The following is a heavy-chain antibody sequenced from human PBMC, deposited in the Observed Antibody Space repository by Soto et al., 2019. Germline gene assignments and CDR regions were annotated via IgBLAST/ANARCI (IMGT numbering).Heavy chain of an antibody. Sequence: EVQLVQSGAEVKKPGESLKISCKGSGYSFTSYHIVWVRQMPGKGLEWMGIIYPGDSETRYSPSLQGQVTMSADKSTSTACPPWSSPKASDTAMYYCASRSYCDGDCTRRPYDYYGMDVWGQGTTVTVSS. CDR2: IYPGDSET. CDR1: GYSFTSYH. V-gene: IGHV5-51*01. CDR3: ASRSYCDGDCTRRPYDYYGMDV. J-gene: IGHJ6*02. D-gene: IGHD2-21*02.